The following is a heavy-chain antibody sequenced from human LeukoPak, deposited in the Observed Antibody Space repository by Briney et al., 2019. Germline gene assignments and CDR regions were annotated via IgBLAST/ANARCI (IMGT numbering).Heavy chain of an antibody. CDR2: TNEDGSQK. V-gene: IGHV3-7*01. CDR1: GFTFSNYW. J-gene: IGHJ4*02. D-gene: IGHD3-16*01. Sequence: GSLRLSCTASGFTFSNYWMSWVRQPPGKGLEWVATTNEDGSQKYYVNSVKGRFTISRDNSKNSLYLQMNSLRAEDTAVYLCVREKEESWGFDYWGQGSLVTVSS. CDR3: VREKEESWGFDY.